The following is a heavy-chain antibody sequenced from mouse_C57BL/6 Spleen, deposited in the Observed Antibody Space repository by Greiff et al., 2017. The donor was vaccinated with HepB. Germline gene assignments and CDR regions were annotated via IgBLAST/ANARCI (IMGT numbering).Heavy chain of an antibody. Sequence: QVQLQQPGAELVKPGASVKLSCKASGYTFTSYWMHWVKQRPGQGLEWIGMIHPNSGSTNYNEKFKSKATLTVDNTSSTAYMQLSSLTSEDSAVYDCAGYGSSYRYFDVWGTGATVTVSS. J-gene: IGHJ1*03. D-gene: IGHD1-1*01. CDR2: IHPNSGST. CDR1: GYTFTSYW. CDR3: AGYGSSYRYFDV. V-gene: IGHV1-64*01.